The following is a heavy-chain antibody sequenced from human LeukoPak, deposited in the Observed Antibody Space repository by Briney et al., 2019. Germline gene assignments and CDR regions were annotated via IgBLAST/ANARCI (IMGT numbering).Heavy chain of an antibody. CDR1: GLTLSNYG. D-gene: IGHD3-22*01. J-gene: IGHJ4*02. CDR3: AKRGVVIRVILVGFHKEAYYFDS. Sequence: LSGGSLRLSCAVSGLTLSNYGMSWVRQAPGKGLEWVAGISDSGGRTNYADSVKGRFTISRDNPKNTLYLQMNSLRAEDTAVYFCAKRGVVIRVILVGFHKEAYYFDSWGQGALVTVSS. CDR2: ISDSGGRT. V-gene: IGHV3-23*01.